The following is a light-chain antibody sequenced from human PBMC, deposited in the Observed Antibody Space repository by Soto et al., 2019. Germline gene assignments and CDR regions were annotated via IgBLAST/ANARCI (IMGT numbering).Light chain of an antibody. CDR1: QSVSSSY. J-gene: IGKJ1*01. Sequence: EIVLTQSPGTLSLSPGERATLSCRASQSVSSSYLAWYQQKPGQAPRLLIYGASSRGTGIPDRFSGSGSGTDFTLTISRLEPEDFAVYYCQQYGSSAWTFGRGTKVEIK. CDR3: QQYGSSAWT. V-gene: IGKV3-20*01. CDR2: GAS.